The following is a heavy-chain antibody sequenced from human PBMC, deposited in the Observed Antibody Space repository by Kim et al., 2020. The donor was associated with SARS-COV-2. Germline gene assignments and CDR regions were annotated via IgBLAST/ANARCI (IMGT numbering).Heavy chain of an antibody. J-gene: IGHJ3*02. D-gene: IGHD3-3*02. CDR2: IRSKANSYAT. CDR1: GFTFSGSA. Sequence: GGSLRLSCAASGFTFSGSAIYWVRQASGKGLAWVGRIRSKANSYATAYAASVRGRFTISRDDSKNTAYRQMNNLKTEDTAVYYCSSVPATTLAFLDAFDIWGRGTMVTVSS. V-gene: IGHV3-73*01. CDR3: SSVPATTLAFLDAFDI.